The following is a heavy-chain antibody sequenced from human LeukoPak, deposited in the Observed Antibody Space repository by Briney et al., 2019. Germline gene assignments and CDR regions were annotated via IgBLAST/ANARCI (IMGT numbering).Heavy chain of an antibody. CDR1: GYTLTELS. D-gene: IGHD3-10*01. Sequence: GASVKVSFKFSGYTLTELSIHWVRLAPGKGLEWMGGFDPEDGETIYAQKFQGRVRMTEDTSTDTANMELSSLRSEDTAVYYCATGGTYYYSNTSYHTFDYWGQGTLLTVSS. J-gene: IGHJ4*02. CDR2: FDPEDGET. V-gene: IGHV1-24*01. CDR3: ATGGTYYYSNTSYHTFDY.